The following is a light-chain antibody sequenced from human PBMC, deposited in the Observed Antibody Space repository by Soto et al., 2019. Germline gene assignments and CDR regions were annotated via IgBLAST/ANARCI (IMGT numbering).Light chain of an antibody. V-gene: IGKV3-20*01. CDR2: GAS. CDR1: QSVSSSY. Sequence: EIVLTQSPGTLSLSPGERATLSCRASQSVSSSYLAWYQQKPGQAPRLLSYGASSRATGIPDRFSGSGSGTDFTLTISRLEPEDFAVYYWQQYGSSPVHTFRQGTKLEIK. J-gene: IGKJ2*01. CDR3: QQYGSSPVHT.